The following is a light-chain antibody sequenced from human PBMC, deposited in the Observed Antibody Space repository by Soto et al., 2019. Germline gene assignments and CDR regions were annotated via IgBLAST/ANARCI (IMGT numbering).Light chain of an antibody. CDR3: LQRSDWPIT. CDR1: QSVSSY. CDR2: DAS. Sequence: EIVMTQSPATLSGSPGERATLSCRASQSVSSYLAWYQQKPGQAPRLLIYDASTRATGIPARFSGSGSGTDFTPTISCLEPEDFAVYYCLQRSDWPITFGQGTRLEIK. V-gene: IGKV3-11*01. J-gene: IGKJ5*01.